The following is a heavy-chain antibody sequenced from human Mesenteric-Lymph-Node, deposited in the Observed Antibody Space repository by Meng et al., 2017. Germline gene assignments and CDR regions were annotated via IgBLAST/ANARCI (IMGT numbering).Heavy chain of an antibody. V-gene: IGHV3-74*01. J-gene: IGHJ5*02. Sequence: GESLKISCAASGFTFSSYWMSWVRQAPGKGLVWVSRINSDGSTTYYADSVKGRFIISRDNAKNTLYLQMNSLRAEDTAVYYCARSDWFDPWGQGTLVTVSS. CDR3: ARSDWFDP. CDR1: GFTFSSYW. CDR2: INSDGSTT.